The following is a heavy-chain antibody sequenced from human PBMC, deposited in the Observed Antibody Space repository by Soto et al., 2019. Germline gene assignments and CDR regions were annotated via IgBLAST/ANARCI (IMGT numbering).Heavy chain of an antibody. D-gene: IGHD2-15*01. V-gene: IGHV1-69*01. CDR3: ARELGYCSGGSCLGVYAFDI. CDR1: GGTFSSYA. Sequence: QVQLVQSGAEVKKPGSSVKVSCKASGGTFSSYAISWVRQAPGQGLEWMGGIIPIFGTANYAQKFQGRVTITADESTSTAYMELSSLRSEDTAVYYCARELGYCSGGSCLGVYAFDIWGQGTMVTVSS. CDR2: IIPIFGTA. J-gene: IGHJ3*02.